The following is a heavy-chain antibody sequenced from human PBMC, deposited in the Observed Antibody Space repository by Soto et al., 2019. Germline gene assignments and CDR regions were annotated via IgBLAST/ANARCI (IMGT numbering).Heavy chain of an antibody. J-gene: IGHJ3*02. V-gene: IGHV3-21*01. Sequence: EVQLVESGGGLVKPGGSLRLSCAASGFTFSSYSMIWVRQAPGKGLEWVSCISTSSNYIFYGDSVKGRFTISRDNAKKSLYLQMNSVRAEDTAVYYCARDTGYSSGTVPESFDIWGQGTMVTVSS. CDR1: GFTFSSYS. CDR2: ISTSSNYI. D-gene: IGHD6-19*01. CDR3: ARDTGYSSGTVPESFDI.